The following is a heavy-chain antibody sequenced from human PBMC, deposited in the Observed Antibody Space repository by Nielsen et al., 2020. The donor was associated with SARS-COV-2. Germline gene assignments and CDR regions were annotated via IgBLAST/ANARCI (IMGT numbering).Heavy chain of an antibody. Sequence: GGSLRLSCAASGFDFSHHGIHWVRQAPGKGLEWVAHISYEGRNRGYADSVKGRFTISRDNSKNTGFLQMNSLRPEDTAFYFCARNPNYGNEFIIDSWRQGTQVTVPS. V-gene: IGHV3-33*05. CDR3: ARNPNYGNEFIIDS. CDR1: GFDFSHHG. D-gene: IGHD3-16*01. CDR2: ISYEGRNR. J-gene: IGHJ5*01.